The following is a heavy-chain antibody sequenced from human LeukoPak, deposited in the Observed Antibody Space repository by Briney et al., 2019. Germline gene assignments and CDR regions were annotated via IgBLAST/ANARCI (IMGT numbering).Heavy chain of an antibody. CDR2: INNDGSTT. CDR1: GFTFSSYW. J-gene: IGHJ4*02. V-gene: IGHV3-74*01. CDR3: TRDTRGTIGTTTLDY. D-gene: IGHD1-1*01. Sequence: GGSLRLSCEASGFTFSSYWMHWVRQAPGKGLVWVSRINNDGSTTTYADSVKGRFTISRDNAKNTLHLQMNSLRAEDTAVYYCTRDTRGTIGTTTLDYWGQGTLVTVSS.